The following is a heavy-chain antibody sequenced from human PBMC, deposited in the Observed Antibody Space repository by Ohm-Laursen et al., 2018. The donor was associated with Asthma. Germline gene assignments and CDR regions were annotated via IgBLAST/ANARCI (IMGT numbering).Heavy chain of an antibody. V-gene: IGHV3-30*03. CDR3: ARDVMEWYLPAFDF. D-gene: IGHD3-3*01. CDR2: ISYDENKK. J-gene: IGHJ4*02. Sequence: SLRLSCTASGLTINRYGLHWVRRAPGKGLEWVAFISYDENKKYYADSVKGRFTISRDNSKNTLYLQMNSLRPDDTAVYYCARDVMEWYLPAFDFWGQGTLVTVSS. CDR1: GLTINRYG.